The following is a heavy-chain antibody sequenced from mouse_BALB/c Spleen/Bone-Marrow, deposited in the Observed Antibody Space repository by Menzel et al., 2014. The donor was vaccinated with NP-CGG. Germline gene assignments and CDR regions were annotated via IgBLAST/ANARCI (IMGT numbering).Heavy chain of an antibody. D-gene: IGHD2-14*01. V-gene: IGHV1-20*02. J-gene: IGHJ2*01. CDR3: ARCNYRYDGDFDY. CDR1: GYSFTGYF. Sequence: EVQLQQSGPELVKPGASVKISCKASGYSFTGYFMNWVMRSHGKSLEWIGRINPYNGDTFYNQKFKGKATLTVDKSSSIAHMELRSLASEDSAVYYCARCNYRYDGDFDYWGQGTTLTVSS. CDR2: INPYNGDT.